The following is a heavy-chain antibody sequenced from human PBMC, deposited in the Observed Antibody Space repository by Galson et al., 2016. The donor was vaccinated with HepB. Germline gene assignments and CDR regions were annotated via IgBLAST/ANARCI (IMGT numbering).Heavy chain of an antibody. Sequence: SLRLSCADSGFSFSSYGIHWVRQAPGRGLKWVAVVSHDGTDAFYADSVKGRFTISRDNSKNTVYLQMKSLRAEDTAVYYCAKDSGDNDFWSGHYRGIGFRCYGMDVWGQGTTVTVSS. CDR1: GFSFSSYG. D-gene: IGHD3-3*01. V-gene: IGHV3-30*18. CDR2: VSHDGTDA. J-gene: IGHJ6*01. CDR3: AKDSGDNDFWSGHYRGIGFRCYGMDV.